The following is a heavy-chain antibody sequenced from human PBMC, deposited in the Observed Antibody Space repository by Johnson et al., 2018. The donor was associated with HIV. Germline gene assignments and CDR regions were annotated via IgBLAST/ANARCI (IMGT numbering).Heavy chain of an antibody. CDR2: ISSSGSTI. Sequence: QVQLVESGGGLVKPGGSLRLSCAASGFTFSDYYMTWIRQAPGKGLEWVSYISSSGSTIYYADSVKGRFTISRDNAKNSLYLQMNSLRAEDTAVYYCASTIDIVPTGRSYDAFDIWGQGTMVTVSS. CDR1: GFTFSDYY. CDR3: ASTIDIVPTGRSYDAFDI. J-gene: IGHJ3*02. V-gene: IGHV3-11*04. D-gene: IGHD5-12*01.